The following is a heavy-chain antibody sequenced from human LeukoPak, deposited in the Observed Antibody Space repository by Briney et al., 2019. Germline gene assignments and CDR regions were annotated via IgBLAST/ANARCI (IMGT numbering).Heavy chain of an antibody. D-gene: IGHD6-19*01. Sequence: GGSLRLSCAASGFSVSSNYMNWVRQAPGKGLEWVSLINSGGSTYYADSVKGRFTISRDNSKNTLYLQLNSMRDEDTAVYYCAASSGWYGLDYCGQGTLVTVSS. CDR1: GFSVSSNY. CDR3: AASSGWYGLDY. J-gene: IGHJ4*02. CDR2: INSGGST. V-gene: IGHV3-53*01.